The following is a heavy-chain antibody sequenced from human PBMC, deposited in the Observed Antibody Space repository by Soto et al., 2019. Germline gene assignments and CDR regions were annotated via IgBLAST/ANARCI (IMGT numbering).Heavy chain of an antibody. CDR3: ARDFVRHFSSTRCDRVLHAYPTRRSFDL. J-gene: IGHJ2*01. Sequence: SETLSLTCTVSGVSISDYYWSWIRQPPGKGLEWIGYIHYSGSTDYNPSLKSRVTISVDTSKNQFSLELTSVTATDTAVYYCARDFVRHFSSTRCDRVLHAYPTRRSFDL. CDR1: GVSISDYY. D-gene: IGHD2-2*01. CDR2: IHYSGST. V-gene: IGHV4-59*01.